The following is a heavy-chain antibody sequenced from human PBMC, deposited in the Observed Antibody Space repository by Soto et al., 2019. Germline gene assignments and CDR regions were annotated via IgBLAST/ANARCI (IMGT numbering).Heavy chain of an antibody. D-gene: IGHD3-10*01. J-gene: IGHJ4*02. V-gene: IGHV1-69*13. Sequence: SVKVSCKASGGIFSTYAISWLRQAPGQGLEWMGGIIPLFGTPNYAQRFQGRVTITADESTSTAYMELSRLRSEDTAVYYCARDRDDYGSRNYYNRTDFWGQRTLVTVSS. CDR2: IIPLFGTP. CDR3: ARDRDDYGSRNYYNRTDF. CDR1: GGIFSTYA.